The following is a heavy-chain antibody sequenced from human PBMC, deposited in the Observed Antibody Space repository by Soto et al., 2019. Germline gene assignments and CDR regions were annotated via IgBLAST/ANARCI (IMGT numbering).Heavy chain of an antibody. J-gene: IGHJ4*02. CDR2: INAGNGNT. CDR1: GYTFTSYA. CDR3: ARGLRYSSGWYDY. V-gene: IGHV1-3*01. Sequence: EASVKVSCKASGYTFTSYAMHWVRQAPGQGLEWMGWINAGNGNTKYSQKFQGRVTITRDASASTAYMELSSLRSEDTAVYYCARGLRYSSGWYDYWGQGTLVTVSS. D-gene: IGHD6-19*01.